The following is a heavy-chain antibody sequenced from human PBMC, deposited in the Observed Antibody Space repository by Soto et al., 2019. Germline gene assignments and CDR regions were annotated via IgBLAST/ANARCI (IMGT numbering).Heavy chain of an antibody. V-gene: IGHV4-61*08. Sequence: QVQLQESGPGLVKPSETLSLTCTVSGGSVSSGGYYWSWIRQPPGKGLEWIGYIYYGGSTNHNTSLTRQGSISVDTSKTQISLKLNSVTAADTAVYFCARIPVDTKLINGVDPWGQGTLVTVSS. CDR3: ARIPVDTKLINGVDP. CDR2: IYYGGST. D-gene: IGHD5-18*01. CDR1: GGSVSSGGYY. J-gene: IGHJ5*02.